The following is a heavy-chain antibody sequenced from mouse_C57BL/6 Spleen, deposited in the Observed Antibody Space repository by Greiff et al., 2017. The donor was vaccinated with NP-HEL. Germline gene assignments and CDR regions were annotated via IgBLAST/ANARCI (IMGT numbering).Heavy chain of an antibody. J-gene: IGHJ2*01. CDR2: IHPNSGST. D-gene: IGHD2-5*01. V-gene: IGHV1-64*01. Sequence: VQLQESGAELVKPGASVKLSCKASGYTFTSYWMHWVKQRPGQGLEWIGMIHPNSGSTNYNEKFKSKATLTVDKSSSTAYMQLSSLTSEDSAVYYGARQGGYSNYDYFDYWGQGTTLTVSS. CDR1: GYTFTSYW. CDR3: ARQGGYSNYDYFDY.